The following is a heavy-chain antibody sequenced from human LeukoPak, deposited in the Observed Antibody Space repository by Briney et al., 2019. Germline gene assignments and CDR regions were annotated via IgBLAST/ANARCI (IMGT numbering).Heavy chain of an antibody. CDR1: GYTFTGYY. V-gene: IGHV1-2*02. CDR2: INPNSGGT. Sequence: VASVKVSCKASGYTFTGYYMHWVRQAPGQGLAWVGWINPNSGGTNYAQKFQGRVTMTRDTSISTAYMELSRLRSDDTAVYYCALGRYSSSWLIVYWGQGTLVTVSS. CDR3: ALGRYSSSWLIVY. J-gene: IGHJ4*02. D-gene: IGHD6-13*01.